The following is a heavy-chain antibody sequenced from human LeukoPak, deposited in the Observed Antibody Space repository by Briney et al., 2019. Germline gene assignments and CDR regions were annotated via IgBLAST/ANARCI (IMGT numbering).Heavy chain of an antibody. CDR3: ARHSGYSYGYAYYYYYMDV. D-gene: IGHD5-18*01. CDR1: GGSISSSSYY. J-gene: IGHJ6*03. CDR2: IYYSGST. V-gene: IGHV4-39*01. Sequence: PSETLSLTCTVSGGSISSSSYYWGWIRQPPGKGLEWIGSIYYSGSTYYNPSLKSRVTTSVDPSKNQFSLKLSSVTAADTAVYYCARHSGYSYGYAYYYYYMDVWGKGTTVTVSS.